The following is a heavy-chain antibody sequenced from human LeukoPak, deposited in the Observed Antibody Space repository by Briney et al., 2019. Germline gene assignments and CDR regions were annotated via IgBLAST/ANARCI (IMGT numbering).Heavy chain of an antibody. V-gene: IGHV4-34*01. CDR3: ATGGTEEYYYGMDV. D-gene: IGHD6-13*01. CDR2: INHSGST. J-gene: IGHJ6*02. CDR1: GGSFSGYY. Sequence: PSETLSLTCAVYGGSFSGYYWSWIRQPPGKGLEWIGEINHSGSTNYNPSLRSRVTISIDRSKNQFSLNLRSVAAADTAVYYCATGGTEEYYYGMDVWGQGTTVTVSS.